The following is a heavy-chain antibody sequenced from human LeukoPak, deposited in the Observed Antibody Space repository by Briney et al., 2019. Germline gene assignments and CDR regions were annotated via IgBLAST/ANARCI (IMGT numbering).Heavy chain of an antibody. J-gene: IGHJ5*02. CDR3: ARAFYNWNSNWFDP. D-gene: IGHD1-7*01. CDR2: INLNSGGT. Sequence: ASVKVSCKASGYTFTASYMHWGRQAPGQRLGWRGWINLNSGGTKYAQNFQDRVTMTRDTSISTAYMELSRLRSDDTAVYYCARAFYNWNSNWFDPWGQGTLVTVSS. CDR1: GYTFTASY. V-gene: IGHV1-2*02.